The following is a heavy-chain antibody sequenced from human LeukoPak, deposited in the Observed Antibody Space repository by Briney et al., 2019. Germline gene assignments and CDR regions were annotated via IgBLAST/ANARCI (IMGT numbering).Heavy chain of an antibody. CDR3: ARARNPVLDY. CDR1: GGSISSYY. J-gene: IGHJ4*02. D-gene: IGHD1-14*01. Sequence: SETLSLTCTVSGGSISSYYWSWIRQPPGQGLEWIGYIYYSGSTNYNPSLKSRVTISVDTSKNQFSLKLSSVTAADTAVYYCARARNPVLDYWGQGTLVTVSS. CDR2: IYYSGST. V-gene: IGHV4-59*01.